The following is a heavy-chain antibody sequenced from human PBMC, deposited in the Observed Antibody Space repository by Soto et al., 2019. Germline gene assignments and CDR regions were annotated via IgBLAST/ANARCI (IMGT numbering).Heavy chain of an antibody. Sequence: QVQLVESGGGVVQPGRSLRLSCEASGFTFSNYGMHLVRQAPGKGLEWVAVIWNDGSSRYYADSVKGRFTISRDNAKKTLFLQMNNLRAEDTAVYYCARPDIVAAIGGALDCWGQGTLVTVSS. D-gene: IGHD5-12*01. V-gene: IGHV3-33*01. CDR2: IWNDGSSR. J-gene: IGHJ4*02. CDR1: GFTFSNYG. CDR3: ARPDIVAAIGGALDC.